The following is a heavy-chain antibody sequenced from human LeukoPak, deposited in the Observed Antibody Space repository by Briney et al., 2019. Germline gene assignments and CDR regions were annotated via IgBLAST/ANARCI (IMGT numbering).Heavy chain of an antibody. V-gene: IGHV3-20*04. CDR3: ARGYDSSGYYYRAFDI. Sequence: GGSLRLSCAASGFTFSSYAMSWVRQAPGKGLEWVSGINWNGGSTGYADSVKGRFTISRDNAKNSLYLQMNSLRAEDTALYYCARGYDSSGYYYRAFDIWGQGTMVTVSS. J-gene: IGHJ3*02. CDR2: INWNGGST. D-gene: IGHD3-22*01. CDR1: GFTFSSYA.